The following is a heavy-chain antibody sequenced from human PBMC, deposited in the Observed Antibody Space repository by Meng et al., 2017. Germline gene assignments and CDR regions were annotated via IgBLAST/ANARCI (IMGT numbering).Heavy chain of an antibody. CDR2: IYPGDSDT. V-gene: IGHV5-51*01. Sequence: KVSCKGSGYSFTSYWIGWVRQMPGKGLEWMGIIYPGDSDTRYSPSFQGQVTISADKSISTAYLQWSSLKASDTAMYYCARHLRITMIVDAFDIWGQGTMVTVSS. J-gene: IGHJ3*02. CDR3: ARHLRITMIVDAFDI. CDR1: GYSFTSYW. D-gene: IGHD3-22*01.